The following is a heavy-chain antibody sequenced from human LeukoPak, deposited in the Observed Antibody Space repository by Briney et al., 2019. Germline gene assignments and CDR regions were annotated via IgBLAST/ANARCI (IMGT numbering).Heavy chain of an antibody. CDR2: TYYSGST. J-gene: IGHJ4*02. V-gene: IGHV4-61*08. D-gene: IGHD3-10*01. Sequence: SETLSLTCTVSGGSISSGDYYWSWIRQPPGKGLEWIGYTYYSGSTNYNPSLKSRVTISVDTSKNQFSLKLSSVTAADTAVYYCASYSTPFGESAGYFDYWGQGTLVTVSS. CDR1: GGSISSGDYY. CDR3: ASYSTPFGESAGYFDY.